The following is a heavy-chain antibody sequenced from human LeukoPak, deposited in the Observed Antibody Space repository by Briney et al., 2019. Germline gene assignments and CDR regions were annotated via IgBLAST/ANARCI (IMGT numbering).Heavy chain of an antibody. CDR1: GYSISSGYY. J-gene: IGHJ4*02. V-gene: IGHV4-38-2*02. Sequence: PSETLSLTCTVSGYSISSGYYWGWIRQPPGKGLEWIGNVYHSESTKYNPSLKSRVSMSVVTSNNQFSLKLNSVTAADTAVYYCARHGGHGSIWAFDYWGQGTLVTVSS. D-gene: IGHD3-3*02. CDR3: ARHGGHGSIWAFDY. CDR2: VYHSEST.